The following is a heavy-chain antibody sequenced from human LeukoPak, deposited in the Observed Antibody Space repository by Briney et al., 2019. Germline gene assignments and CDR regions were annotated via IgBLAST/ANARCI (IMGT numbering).Heavy chain of an antibody. D-gene: IGHD3-3*01. CDR2: ISYDGSNK. CDR1: GFTFSSYG. J-gene: IGHJ6*02. V-gene: IGHV3-30*18. CDR3: AKADTILTYYYGMDV. Sequence: GGSLRLSCAASGFTFSSYGMHWVRQAPGKGLEGVAVISYDGSNKYYADSVKGRFTISRDNSKNTLYLQMNSLRAEDTAVYYCAKADTILTYYYGMDVWGQGTTVTVSS.